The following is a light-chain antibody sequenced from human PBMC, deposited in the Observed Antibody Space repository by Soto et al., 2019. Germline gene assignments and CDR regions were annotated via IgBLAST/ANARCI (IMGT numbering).Light chain of an antibody. CDR2: EVS. V-gene: IGLV2-14*01. Sequence: QSALTQPASVSGSPGQSIAISCTGTSSDIGRYSYVSWYQQHPGKAPKLIIYEVSHRPSGVSTRFSGSKSDNTASLTISGLQAEDEADYFCSSYSTTSSPHVLFGGGTKVTVL. CDR3: SSYSTTSSPHVL. CDR1: SSDIGRYSY. J-gene: IGLJ2*01.